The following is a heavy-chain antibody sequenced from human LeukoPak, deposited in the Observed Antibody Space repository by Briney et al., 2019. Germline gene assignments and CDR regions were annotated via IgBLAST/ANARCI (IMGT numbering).Heavy chain of an antibody. CDR3: AKDAPVNIVVVPAANS. V-gene: IGHV3-23*01. D-gene: IGHD2-2*01. J-gene: IGHJ4*02. CDR1: GFTFSSYA. Sequence: GGSLRLSCAASGFTFSSYAMSWVRQAPGKGLEWVSAISGSGGGTYYADSVKGRFTISRDNSKNTLYLQMNSLRAEDTAVYYCAKDAPVNIVVVPAANSWGQGTLVTVSS. CDR2: ISGSGGGT.